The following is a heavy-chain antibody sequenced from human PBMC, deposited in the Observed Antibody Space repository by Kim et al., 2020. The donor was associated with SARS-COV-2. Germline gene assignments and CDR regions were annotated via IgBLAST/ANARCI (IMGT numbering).Heavy chain of an antibody. CDR2: ISAYNGNT. J-gene: IGHJ6*02. V-gene: IGHV1-18*04. CDR3: AREYCSSTSCPLSGMDV. D-gene: IGHD2-2*01. Sequence: ASVKVSCKASGYTFTSYGISWVRQAPGQGLEWMGWISAYNGNTNYAQKLQGRVTMTTDTSTSTAYMELRSLRSDDTAVYYCAREYCSSTSCPLSGMDVWGQGTTVTLS. CDR1: GYTFTSYG.